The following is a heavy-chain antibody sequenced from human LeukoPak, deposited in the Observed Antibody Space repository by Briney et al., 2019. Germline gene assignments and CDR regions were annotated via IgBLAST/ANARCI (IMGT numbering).Heavy chain of an antibody. CDR1: GFTFSSYA. CDR3: AHLDTAMVPDYYYGMDV. D-gene: IGHD5-18*01. J-gene: IGHJ6*02. V-gene: IGHV3-23*01. CDR2: ISGSGGST. Sequence: PGGSLRLSCAASGFTFSSYAMSWVRQAPGKGLEWVSAISGSGGSTYYADSVKGRFTISRDNSKNTLYLQMNSLRAEDTAVYYCAHLDTAMVPDYYYGMDVWGQGTTVTVSS.